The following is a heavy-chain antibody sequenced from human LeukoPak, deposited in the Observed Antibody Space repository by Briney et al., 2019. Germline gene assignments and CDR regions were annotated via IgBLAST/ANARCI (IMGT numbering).Heavy chain of an antibody. CDR2: INQDGSEK. CDR1: ELTFSSYW. D-gene: IGHD3-10*01. Sequence: GGSLRLSCAASELTFSSYWMTWVRQAPGKGLEWVANINQDGSEKYYVDSVEGRFTIPRDNAKNSLYLQMNSLRAEDTAVYYCVRAREAYYNVFPDYWGQGALVTVSS. J-gene: IGHJ4*02. V-gene: IGHV3-7*01. CDR3: VRAREAYYNVFPDY.